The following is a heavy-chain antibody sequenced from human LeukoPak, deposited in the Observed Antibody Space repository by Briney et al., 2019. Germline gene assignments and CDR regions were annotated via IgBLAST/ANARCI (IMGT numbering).Heavy chain of an antibody. CDR3: ARADHDYGDYGDYYGKDG. D-gene: IGHD4-17*01. CDR1: GFTVSSNY. J-gene: IGHJ6*02. Sequence: PGGSLRLSCAASGFTVSSNYMSWVRQAPGKGLEWVSVIYSGGSTYYADSVKGRFTISRDNSKNTLYLQMNSLRAEDTAVYYCARADHDYGDYGDYYGKDGWGQRTTVTVSS. CDR2: IYSGGST. V-gene: IGHV3-66*01.